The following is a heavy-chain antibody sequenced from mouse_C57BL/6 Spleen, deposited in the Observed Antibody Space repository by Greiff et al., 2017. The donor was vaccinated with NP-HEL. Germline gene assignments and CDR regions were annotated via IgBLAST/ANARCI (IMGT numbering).Heavy chain of an antibody. CDR2: IWSGGST. D-gene: IGHD2-10*01. V-gene: IGHV2-2*01. J-gene: IGHJ2*01. CDR3: ARNPTMNLYYYDD. CDR1: GFSLTSYG. Sequence: QVQLQQSGPGLVQPSQSLSITCTVSGFSLTSYGVHWVRQSPGKGLEWLGVIWSGGSTDYNAAFISRLSISKDNSKSQVFFKMNSLQADDTAIYYCARNPTMNLYYYDDWGKGTTLTVSS.